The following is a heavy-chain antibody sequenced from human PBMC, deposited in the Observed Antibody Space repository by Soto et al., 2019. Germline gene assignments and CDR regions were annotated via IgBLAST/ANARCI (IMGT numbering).Heavy chain of an antibody. V-gene: IGHV1-24*01. Sequence: ASVKVSCKVSGYTLTELSMHWVRQAPGKGLEWMGGFEPEDGETIYAQKFQGRVTMTEDTSTDTAYMELSSLRSEDTAVYYCAAELYSGGRCCSFDIWGQGTMVTVSS. CDR1: GYTLTELS. CDR3: AAELYSGGRCCSFDI. J-gene: IGHJ3*02. D-gene: IGHD2-15*01. CDR2: FEPEDGET.